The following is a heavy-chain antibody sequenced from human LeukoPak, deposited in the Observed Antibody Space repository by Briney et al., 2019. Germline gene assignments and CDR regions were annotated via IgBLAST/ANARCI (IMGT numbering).Heavy chain of an antibody. CDR2: ISGSGGST. CDR3: AKDYAELDY. Sequence: GGSLRLSCAASGFTFSRYWMTWVRQAPGKGLEWVSAISGSGGSTYYADSVKGRFTISRDNSKNTLYLQMNSLRAEDTAVYYCAKDYAELDYWGQGTLVTVSS. V-gene: IGHV3-23*01. J-gene: IGHJ4*02. D-gene: IGHD1-14*01. CDR1: GFTFSRYW.